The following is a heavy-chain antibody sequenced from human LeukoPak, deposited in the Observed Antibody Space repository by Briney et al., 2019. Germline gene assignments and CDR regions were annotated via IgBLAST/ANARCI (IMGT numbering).Heavy chain of an antibody. J-gene: IGHJ4*02. Sequence: GGSLRLSCAASGFTFSNYWVAWVRQAPGKEPEWVANINLDGSQKYYVDSVKGRFTISRDNAENSLYLQMNSLRAEDTALYYCARKRPNYFDYWGQGTLVTVSS. CDR3: ARKRPNYFDY. V-gene: IGHV3-7*01. CDR1: GFTFSNYW. CDR2: INLDGSQK.